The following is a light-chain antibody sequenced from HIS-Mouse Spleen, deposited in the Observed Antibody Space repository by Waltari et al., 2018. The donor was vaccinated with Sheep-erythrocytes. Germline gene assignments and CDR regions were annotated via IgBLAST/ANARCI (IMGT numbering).Light chain of an antibody. J-gene: IGKJ1*01. CDR1: QSLLHSNGYNY. V-gene: IGKV2-28*01. CDR3: MQDLQTPWT. CDR2: LGS. Sequence: DIVMTQSPLSLPVTPGEPASISCRSSQSLLHSNGYNYLDLYLQKPGQSPQLLIYLGSNRASGVPDRFSGSGSGTDFTLKISRVEAEDVGVYYCMQDLQTPWTFGQGTKVEIK.